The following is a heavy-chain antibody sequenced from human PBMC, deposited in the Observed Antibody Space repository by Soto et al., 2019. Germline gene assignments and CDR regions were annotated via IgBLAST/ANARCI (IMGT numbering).Heavy chain of an antibody. CDR3: TTYDFWDYFDY. D-gene: IGHD3-3*01. Sequence: EVQLVESGGGLVKPGGSLRLSCAASGFTFSNAWMSWVRQAPGKGLEWVGRIKSKTDGGTTDYAAPVKGRFTISRDDSKNTLYLQMNSLRTEDTAVYYCTTYDFWDYFDYWGQGTLVTVSS. J-gene: IGHJ4*02. CDR1: GFTFSNAW. V-gene: IGHV3-15*01. CDR2: IKSKTDGGTT.